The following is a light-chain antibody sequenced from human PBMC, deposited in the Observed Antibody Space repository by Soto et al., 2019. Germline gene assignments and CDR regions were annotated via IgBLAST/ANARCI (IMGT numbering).Light chain of an antibody. CDR3: CSYAGTDT. CDR2: DVS. J-gene: IGLJ1*01. CDR1: SSDVGVYNY. V-gene: IGLV2-11*01. Sequence: QSALPQPRSGSGSPGQSVTISCTGTSSDVGVYNYVSWYQQHPGEAPKLMICDVSKRPSGVPDRFSGSKSGNTASLTIYGLQAEDEADYDCCSYAGTDTVATGTKLTV.